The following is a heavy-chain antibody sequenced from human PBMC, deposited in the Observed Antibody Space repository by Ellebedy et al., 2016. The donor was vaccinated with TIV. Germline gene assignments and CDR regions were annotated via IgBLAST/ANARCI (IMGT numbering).Heavy chain of an antibody. Sequence: GESLKSSXKGSGYTFTNYWIGWVRQMPGKGLEWMGIIYPADSDTRYSPSFQGQVTISVDKSITTAFLQWSSLKASDSAMYYCARLTDFYALDPAYWGQGTLVTVSP. CDR3: ARLTDFYALDPAY. D-gene: IGHD2/OR15-2a*01. V-gene: IGHV5-51*01. J-gene: IGHJ4*02. CDR1: GYTFTNYW. CDR2: IYPADSDT.